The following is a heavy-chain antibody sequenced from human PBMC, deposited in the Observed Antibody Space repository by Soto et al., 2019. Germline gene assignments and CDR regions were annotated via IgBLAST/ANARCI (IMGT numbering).Heavy chain of an antibody. D-gene: IGHD3-22*01. J-gene: IGHJ6*02. Sequence: QVQLVQSGAEVKKPGSSVKVSCKASGGTFSRYAISWVRQAPGQGLEWMGGIIPMFGTANYAQKFQGRVTITADESTSTAYMELSSLRSEDTAVYYCARVGDSSGYYQRPFFGYYGMDVWGQGTTVTVSS. V-gene: IGHV1-69*01. CDR3: ARVGDSSGYYQRPFFGYYGMDV. CDR1: GGTFSRYA. CDR2: IIPMFGTA.